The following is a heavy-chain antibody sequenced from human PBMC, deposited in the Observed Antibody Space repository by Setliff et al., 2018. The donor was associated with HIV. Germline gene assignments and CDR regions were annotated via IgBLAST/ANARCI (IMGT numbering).Heavy chain of an antibody. CDR2: IYTSGST. D-gene: IGHD5-12*01. V-gene: IGHV4-61*02. CDR3: ASDISPDDGYNRLHYFDY. Sequence: PSETLSLTCTVSDSGTYYWSWIRQPAGKGLEWIGRIYTSGSTNYNPSLKSRVTISVDTSKNQFSLRLNSVTAADTAVYYCASDISPDDGYNRLHYFDYWGQGTLVTVSS. CDR1: DSGTYY. J-gene: IGHJ4*02.